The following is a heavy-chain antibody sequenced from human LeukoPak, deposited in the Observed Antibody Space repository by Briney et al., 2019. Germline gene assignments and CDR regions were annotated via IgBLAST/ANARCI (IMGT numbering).Heavy chain of an antibody. CDR1: GFTFSDAW. J-gene: IGHJ4*02. CDR3: TTRRQDGC. CDR2: IKSKIDGGTI. Sequence: GGSLRLSCVASGFTFSDAWMSWVRQAPGKGLEWVGRIKSKIDGGTIDYGAPVEGRFTISRDDSRNTLYLQMNSLKTEDTAVYYCTTRRQDGCWGQGTLVTVS. V-gene: IGHV3-15*01. D-gene: IGHD6-25*01.